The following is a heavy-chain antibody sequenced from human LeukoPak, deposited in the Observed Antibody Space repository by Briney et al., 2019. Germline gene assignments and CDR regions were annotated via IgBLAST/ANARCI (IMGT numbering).Heavy chain of an antibody. D-gene: IGHD3-22*01. CDR2: SSAYNGNT. Sequence: GASVKVSCKASGYTFTSYGISWVRQAPGQGLELMGCSSAYNGNTNYANNLQGRVTMTTETSTSTAYMELRSLRSDDTAVYYCARDLNYYDSSGYYYGGYYSDYWGQGTLVTVSS. J-gene: IGHJ4*02. V-gene: IGHV1-18*01. CDR3: ARDLNYYDSSGYYYGGYYSDY. CDR1: GYTFTSYG.